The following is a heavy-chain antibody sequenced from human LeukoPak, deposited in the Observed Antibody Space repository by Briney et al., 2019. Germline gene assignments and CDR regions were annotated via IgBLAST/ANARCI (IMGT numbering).Heavy chain of an antibody. D-gene: IGHD3-16*01. V-gene: IGHV3-74*01. CDR2: INGDGSTT. J-gene: IGHJ4*02. CDR3: VCVSLGH. Sequence: GGSLRLSCAASGFTFSRYWMHWVRQVPGKGLVWVSQINGDGSTTRYADSVKGRFTISRDNAKNTLYLQMNSLRAEDTAVHYCVCVSLGHWGQGTLVTVSS. CDR1: GFTFSRYW.